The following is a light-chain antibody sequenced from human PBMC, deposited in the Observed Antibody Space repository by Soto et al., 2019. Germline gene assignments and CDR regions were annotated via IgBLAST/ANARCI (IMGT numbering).Light chain of an antibody. J-gene: IGKJ2*03. CDR3: QQYGSSPVS. Sequence: EIVLTQSPRTLSLSPGESATLSCRASQSVSSTNLAWYQQKPGQSPRLVMFGASSRAAGIPDRFSGRGSGTDFTLTISRLEPEDFAVYYCQQYGSSPVSFGQGTKLEIK. V-gene: IGKV3-20*01. CDR1: QSVSSTN. CDR2: GAS.